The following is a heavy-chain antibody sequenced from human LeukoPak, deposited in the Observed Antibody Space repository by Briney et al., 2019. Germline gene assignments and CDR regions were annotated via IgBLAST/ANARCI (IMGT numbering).Heavy chain of an antibody. CDR3: AKRGCSGGSCYLDY. V-gene: IGHV1-8*01. J-gene: IGHJ4*02. D-gene: IGHD2-15*01. CDR1: GYTFTSYD. CDR2: MNPNSGNT. Sequence: GASVKVSCKASGYTFTSYDINWVRQATGQGLEWMGWMNPNSGNTGYAQKFQGRVTMTRNTSISTAYMELSSLRSEDTAVYYCAKRGCSGGSCYLDYWGQGTLVTVSS.